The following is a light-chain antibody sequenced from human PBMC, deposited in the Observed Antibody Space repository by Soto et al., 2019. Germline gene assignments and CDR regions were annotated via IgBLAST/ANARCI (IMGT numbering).Light chain of an antibody. CDR1: QGIRNF. Sequence: DIQMTQSPTSLSASVGDRVTITCRASQGIRNFVAWYQQKPGKAPKLLIYAASTLQSGVPSRFSGSGSGTDFILTSNSLQPEDVATYYCQKYSSVPVFGPGTKVEIK. J-gene: IGKJ3*01. CDR3: QKYSSVPV. CDR2: AAS. V-gene: IGKV1-27*01.